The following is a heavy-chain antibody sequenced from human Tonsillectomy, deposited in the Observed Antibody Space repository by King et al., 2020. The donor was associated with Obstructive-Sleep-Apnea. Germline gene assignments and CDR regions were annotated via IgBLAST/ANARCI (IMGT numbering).Heavy chain of an antibody. V-gene: IGHV3-74*01. Sequence: EVQLVESGGGLIQPGGSLRLSCAASGFTVSGYWMHWVRQAPGKGLVWVSRINSDGSSTTDADSVKGRFTISRDNAKNTLYLQMNSLRAEDTAVYYCARGGGHYYYYYGLDVWGQGTTVTVSS. CDR1: GFTVSGYW. D-gene: IGHD3-16*01. CDR3: ARGGGHYYYYYGLDV. CDR2: INSDGSST. J-gene: IGHJ6*02.